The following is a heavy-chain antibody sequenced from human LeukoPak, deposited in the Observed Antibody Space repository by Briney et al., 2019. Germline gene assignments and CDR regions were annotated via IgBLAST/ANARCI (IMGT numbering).Heavy chain of an antibody. CDR3: ARGRVSPYGDYGPGDY. D-gene: IGHD4-17*01. Sequence: GASVKLSCNASGYTLTSYDVNWVRQATRQALEWMVWLNPNSGNIVYAQKFHGRVTISRNTSIGTAYMELSSLRSEDTAVYYCARGRVSPYGDYGPGDYWGQGTLVTVSS. V-gene: IGHV1-8*03. J-gene: IGHJ4*02. CDR2: LNPNSGNI. CDR1: GYTLTSYD.